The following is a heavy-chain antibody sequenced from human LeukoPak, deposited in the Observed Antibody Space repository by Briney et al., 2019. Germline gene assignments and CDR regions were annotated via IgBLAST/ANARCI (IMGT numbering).Heavy chain of an antibody. D-gene: IGHD2-8*01. J-gene: IGHJ5*02. CDR1: GGSVSSGSYY. CDR3: ARAPSDAWFDP. CDR2: IYYSGRT. Sequence: SETLSLTCTVSGGSVSSGSYYWSWIRQHPGKGLEWIGYIYYSGRTYYNPSLKSRLTISQDTSKNQFSLRLRSVTAADTAVYYCARAPSDAWFDPWGQGTLVTVSS. V-gene: IGHV4-31*03.